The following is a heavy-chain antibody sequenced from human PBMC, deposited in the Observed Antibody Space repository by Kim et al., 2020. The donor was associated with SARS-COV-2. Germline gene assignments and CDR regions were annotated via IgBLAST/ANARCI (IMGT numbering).Heavy chain of an antibody. J-gene: IGHJ4*02. CDR1: GFTFSNYW. CDR3: ARERGPLDY. D-gene: IGHD3-10*01. CDR2: IKSDGSST. Sequence: GGSLRLSCAASGFTFSNYWMYWVRQDPGKGLVWVSRIKSDGSSTGYADSVKGQFTISRDNAKNTLNLQMNSLRAEDTAVYYCARERGPLDYWGQGTLVTVSS. V-gene: IGHV3-74*01.